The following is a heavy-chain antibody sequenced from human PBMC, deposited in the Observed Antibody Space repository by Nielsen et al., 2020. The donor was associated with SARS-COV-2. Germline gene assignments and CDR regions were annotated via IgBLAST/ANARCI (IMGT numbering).Heavy chain of an antibody. CDR3: ARDIGITSSGDKRDY. CDR2: VSGSGGDT. CDR1: GFTFSRFA. V-gene: IGHV3-23*01. D-gene: IGHD6-6*01. J-gene: IGHJ4*02. Sequence: GESLKISCAASGFTFSRFAMSWVRQAPGKGLEWVSAVSGSGGDTYYADSVKGRFTISRDNSKNMLYLQMNSLRAEDTAVYYCARDIGITSSGDKRDYWGQGTLVTVSS.